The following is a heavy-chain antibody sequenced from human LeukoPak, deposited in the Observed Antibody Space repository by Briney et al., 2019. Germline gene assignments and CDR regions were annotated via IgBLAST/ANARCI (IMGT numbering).Heavy chain of an antibody. CDR2: VYYSGST. J-gene: IGHJ5*02. D-gene: IGHD4-11*01. CDR1: GGSISSTSSY. CDR3: ARNISTVANGARYNWFDP. V-gene: IGHV4-39*01. Sequence: SEILSLTCIVSGGSISSTSSYWDWIRQSPGKGLEWIGTVYYSGSTDYNPSLKSRVTMSVETSKNQFSLKPSSVTAADTAVYYCARNISTVANGARYNWFDPWGQGTLVTVSS.